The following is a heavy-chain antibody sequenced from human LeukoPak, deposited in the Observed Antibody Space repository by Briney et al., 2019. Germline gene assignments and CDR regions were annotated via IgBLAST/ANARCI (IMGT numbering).Heavy chain of an antibody. CDR1: GFTLSDYY. D-gene: IGHD5-24*01. Sequence: GGSLRLSCAASGFTLSDYYMTWIRQAPGKGLEGVSFISRSGISIYYADSAKGRFTISKDNAKNSLYLQMNSLGAEDTAVYYCARIGVEMSTVLLDYWGQGILVTVSS. CDR3: ARIGVEMSTVLLDY. V-gene: IGHV3-11*01. CDR2: ISRSGISI. J-gene: IGHJ4*02.